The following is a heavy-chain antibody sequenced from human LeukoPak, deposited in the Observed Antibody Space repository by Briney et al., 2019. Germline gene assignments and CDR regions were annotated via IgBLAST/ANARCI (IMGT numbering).Heavy chain of an antibody. CDR2: IIPIFGTA. D-gene: IGHD3-22*01. CDR3: ARAKDYYDSSGYYH. Sequence: SVKVSCKASGGTFSSYANSWVRQAPGQGLEWMGGIIPIFGTANYAQKFQGRVTITADESTSTAYMELSSLRSEDTAVYYCARAKDYYDSSGYYHWGQGTLVTVSS. CDR1: GGTFSSYA. J-gene: IGHJ4*02. V-gene: IGHV1-69*13.